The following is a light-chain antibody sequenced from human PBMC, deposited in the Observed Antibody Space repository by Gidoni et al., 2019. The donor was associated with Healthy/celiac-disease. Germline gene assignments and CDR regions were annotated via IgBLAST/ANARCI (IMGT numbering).Light chain of an antibody. Sequence: QSALTQPASVWGSPGQSITISCTGTSSDVGGYNYVSWYQQHPGKAPKLMIYEVSNRPSGVSNRFSGSKSGNTASLTISGLQAEDEADYYCSSYTSSNWVFGGGTKLTVL. J-gene: IGLJ3*02. V-gene: IGLV2-14*01. CDR1: SSDVGGYNY. CDR2: EVS. CDR3: SSYTSSNWV.